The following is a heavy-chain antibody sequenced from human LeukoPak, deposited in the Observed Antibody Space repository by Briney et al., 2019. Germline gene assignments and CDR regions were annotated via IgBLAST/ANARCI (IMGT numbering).Heavy chain of an antibody. CDR3: AKRDF. V-gene: IGHV3-30*18. Sequence: GGSLRLSCAASGFTFSSYGMHWVRQAPGKGLEWVAVISYDGSNKYYADSVKGRFTISRDNSKNTLYLQMNSLRAEDTAVYYCAKRDFWGQGTLVTVSS. CDR2: ISYDGSNK. J-gene: IGHJ4*02. CDR1: GFTFSSYG.